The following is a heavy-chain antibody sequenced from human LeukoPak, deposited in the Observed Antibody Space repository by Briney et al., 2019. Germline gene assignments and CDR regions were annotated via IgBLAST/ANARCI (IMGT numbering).Heavy chain of an antibody. CDR2: ISYDGSNK. CDR1: GFTFSSYG. Sequence: GRSLRLSCAASGFTFSSYGMHWVRQAPGKGLEWVAVISYDGSNKYYAGSVKGRFTISRDNPKNTLYLQMNSLRAEDTAVYYCAKDRIVTSGYYQLQGYYFDYWGQGTLVTVSS. CDR3: AKDRIVTSGYYQLQGYYFDY. D-gene: IGHD3-22*01. V-gene: IGHV3-30*18. J-gene: IGHJ4*02.